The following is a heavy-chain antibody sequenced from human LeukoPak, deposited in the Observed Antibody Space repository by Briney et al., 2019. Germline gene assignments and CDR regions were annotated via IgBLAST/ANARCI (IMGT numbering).Heavy chain of an antibody. D-gene: IGHD6-19*01. Sequence: GGSLRLSCAASGFTFSSYSMNWVRQGPDKGLEWVAFIRNDGSDKYHADSVKGRFTVSRDNSKNTLYLQMNSLRADDTAVYYCARDSTGWYYQYWGQGTLVTVSS. CDR2: IRNDGSDK. CDR3: ARDSTGWYYQY. CDR1: GFTFSSYS. V-gene: IGHV3-30*02. J-gene: IGHJ4*02.